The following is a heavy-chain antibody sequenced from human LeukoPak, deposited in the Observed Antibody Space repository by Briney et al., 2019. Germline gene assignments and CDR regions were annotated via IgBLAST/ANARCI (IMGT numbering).Heavy chain of an antibody. J-gene: IGHJ4*02. CDR3: ARVNWSSGWYGDFDY. V-gene: IGHV3-23*01. CDR2: ISGSGGST. Sequence: GGSLRLSCAASGFTFSSYAMSWVRQAPGKGLKWVSAISGSGGSTYYADSVKGRFTISRDNSKNTLYLQMNSLRAEDTAVYYCARVNWSSGWYGDFDYWGQGTLVTVSS. CDR1: GFTFSSYA. D-gene: IGHD6-19*01.